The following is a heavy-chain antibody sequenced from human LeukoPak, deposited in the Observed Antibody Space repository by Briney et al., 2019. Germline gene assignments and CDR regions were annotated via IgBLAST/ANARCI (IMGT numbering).Heavy chain of an antibody. J-gene: IGHJ3*02. V-gene: IGHV3-30-3*01. CDR1: GFTFSSYA. CDR3: ARDLPPTGRSAFDI. CDR2: ISYDGSNK. D-gene: IGHD3-10*01. Sequence: GGSLRLSRAASGFTFSSYAMHWVRQAPGKGLEWVAVISYDGSNKYYADSVKGRFTISRDNSKNSLSLQMNTLRVEDTALYYCARDLPPTGRSAFDIWGQGTMVTVSS.